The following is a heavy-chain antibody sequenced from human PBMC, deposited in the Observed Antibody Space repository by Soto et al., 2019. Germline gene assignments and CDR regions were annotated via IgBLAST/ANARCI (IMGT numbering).Heavy chain of an antibody. Sequence: GGSLRLSCAASGFIFSDYYMSWIRQAPGKGLEWVSYISSTGSPIWYADSVKGRFTISRDNAKNSLYLQMNSLTADDTAVYYCARAATIVAHNDYWGQGALVTVSS. CDR1: GFIFSDYY. J-gene: IGHJ4*02. CDR3: ARAATIVAHNDY. CDR2: ISSTGSPI. V-gene: IGHV3-11*01. D-gene: IGHD5-12*01.